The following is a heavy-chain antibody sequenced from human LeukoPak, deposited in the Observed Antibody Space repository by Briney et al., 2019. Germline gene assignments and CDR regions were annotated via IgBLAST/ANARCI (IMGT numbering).Heavy chain of an antibody. CDR1: GGSISSYY. CDR2: IYYSGRT. D-gene: IGHD5-18*01. Sequence: SETLSLTCTVSGGSISSYYWSRIRLPPGKGLEWIGYIYYSGRTKYNRSLKSRVTISVDTSKNQFSLKLSSVTAADTAVYYCARHTLDTGYYFDYWGQGTLVTVPS. J-gene: IGHJ4*02. V-gene: IGHV4-59*08. CDR3: ARHTLDTGYYFDY.